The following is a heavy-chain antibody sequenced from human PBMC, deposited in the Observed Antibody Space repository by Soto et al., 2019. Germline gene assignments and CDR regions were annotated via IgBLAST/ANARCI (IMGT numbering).Heavy chain of an antibody. D-gene: IGHD5-12*01. CDR1: GGSMRSSSSF. CDR2: IYYSGTT. V-gene: IGHV4-39*01. CDR3: ARAGVATIYPGNNWFEP. J-gene: IGHJ5*02. Sequence: PSETLSLTCTVSGGSMRSSSSFWGWIRQPREKGLEWIGSIYYSGTTYYNPSLKSRVTISVDTSKNQFSLNLSSVTAADTAMYYCARAGVATIYPGNNWFEPWGQGTLVTVSS.